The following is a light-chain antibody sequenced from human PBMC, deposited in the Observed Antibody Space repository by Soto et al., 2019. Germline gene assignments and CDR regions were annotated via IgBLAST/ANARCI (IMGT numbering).Light chain of an antibody. V-gene: IGKV3-20*01. CDR2: GAS. J-gene: IGKJ5*01. Sequence: EIVLTQSRGTLSFSPGERATLSCRASQSVSSSYLAWYQQKPGQAPRLLIYGASSRATGIPDRFSGSGSGTDFTLTITRLEPEDFAVYFCQQYDVSPITFGLGTRLEIK. CDR3: QQYDVSPIT. CDR1: QSVSSSY.